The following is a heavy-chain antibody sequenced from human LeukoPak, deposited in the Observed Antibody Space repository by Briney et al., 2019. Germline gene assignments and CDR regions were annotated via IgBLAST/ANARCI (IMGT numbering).Heavy chain of an antibody. V-gene: IGHV4-4*07. D-gene: IGHD3-3*01. CDR2: IYTSGST. CDR3: ARGFLEWFKRYYYYYMDL. Sequence: SETLSLTCTVSGGSISSYYWSWIRQPAGKGLEWIGRIYTSGSTNYNPSLKSRVTMSVDTSKNQFSLKLSSVTAADTAVYYCARGFLEWFKRYYYYYMDLWGKGTTVTVSS. J-gene: IGHJ6*03. CDR1: GGSISSYY.